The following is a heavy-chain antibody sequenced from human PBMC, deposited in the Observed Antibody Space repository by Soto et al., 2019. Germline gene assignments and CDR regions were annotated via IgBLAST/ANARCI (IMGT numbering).Heavy chain of an antibody. J-gene: IGHJ5*02. Sequence: GGSLRLSCAASRFTFSSYAMHWVRQAPGKGLEWVTVISYDGSNKYYADSVKGRFTISRDNSKNTLYLQMNSLRTEDTAMYYCAKDQTYGFDPWGQGTLVTVSS. CDR1: RFTFSSYA. D-gene: IGHD3-16*01. CDR2: ISYDGSNK. V-gene: IGHV3-30*18. CDR3: AKDQTYGFDP.